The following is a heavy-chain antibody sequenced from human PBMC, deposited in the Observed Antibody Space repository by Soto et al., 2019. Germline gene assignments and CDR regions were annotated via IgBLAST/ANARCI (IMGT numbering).Heavy chain of an antibody. J-gene: IGHJ4*02. CDR3: ATDLPPPDY. Sequence: QGQLVQSGAEVKKPGASVKFSCKASGYTFTSYGISCVRQAPGQGVEWMGWISAYNGNTKYAEKLQGRVNMTTDTATSTAYMELRSLRSDDTAVYYCATDLPPPDYWGQGTLVTVSS. CDR1: GYTFTSYG. CDR2: ISAYNGNT. V-gene: IGHV1-18*01.